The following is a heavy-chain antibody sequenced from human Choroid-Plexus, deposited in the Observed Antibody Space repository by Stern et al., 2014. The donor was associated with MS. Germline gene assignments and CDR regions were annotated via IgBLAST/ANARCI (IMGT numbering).Heavy chain of an antibody. Sequence: VQLVESGGGVVQPGRPLRLSCVASGFTFGSCAMHWVRQAPGKGLEWVGGVSYDGSNKYYADSVKGRFTISRDNSQNTLYMQMSSLRLEDTAVYYCAKDRQYLTYFFDHWGQGSLVTVSS. D-gene: IGHD2/OR15-2a*01. J-gene: IGHJ5*02. CDR2: VSYDGSNK. CDR1: GFTFGSCA. CDR3: AKDRQYLTYFFDH. V-gene: IGHV3-30*18.